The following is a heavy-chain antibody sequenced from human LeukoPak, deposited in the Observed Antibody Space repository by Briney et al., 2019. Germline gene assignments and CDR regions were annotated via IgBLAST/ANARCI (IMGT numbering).Heavy chain of an antibody. CDR2: INPSGGST. CDR1: GYTFTSYY. Sequence: ASVKVSCKASGYTFTSYYMHWVRQAPVQGLEWMGIINPSGGSTSYAQKFQGRVTMTRDTSTSTAYMELSSLRSEDTAVYYCARSRIAVAGPPSSWGQGTLVTVSS. CDR3: ARSRIAVAGPPSS. V-gene: IGHV1-46*03. D-gene: IGHD6-19*01. J-gene: IGHJ4*02.